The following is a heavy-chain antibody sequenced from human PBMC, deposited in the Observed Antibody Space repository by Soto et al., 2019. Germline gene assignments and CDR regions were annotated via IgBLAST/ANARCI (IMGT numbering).Heavy chain of an antibody. CDR3: ARLDTDPDIVVVPAAMGFDY. V-gene: IGHV4-39*01. J-gene: IGHJ4*02. CDR1: GGSISSSSYY. Sequence: SETLSLTCTVSGGSISSSSYYWGWIRQPPGKGLEWIGSIYYSGSTYYNPSLKSRVTISVDTSKNQFSLKLSSVTAADTAVYYCARLDTDPDIVVVPAAMGFDYWGQGTLVTVSS. D-gene: IGHD2-2*01. CDR2: IYYSGST.